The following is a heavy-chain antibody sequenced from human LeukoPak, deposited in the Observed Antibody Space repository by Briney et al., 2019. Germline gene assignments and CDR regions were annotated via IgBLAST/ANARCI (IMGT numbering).Heavy chain of an antibody. V-gene: IGHV3-74*01. J-gene: IGHJ3*02. CDR1: GFTFSSYW. CDR2: INTDGSST. D-gene: IGHD3-10*01. CDR3: ARGSHDAFDI. Sequence: GGSLRLSCAASGFTFSSYWMHWVRQAPGKGLVWVSLINTDGSSTNYADSVKGRFTISRDNAKNTLYLQMNSLRAEDTAVYYCARGSHDAFDIWGQGTMVTVSS.